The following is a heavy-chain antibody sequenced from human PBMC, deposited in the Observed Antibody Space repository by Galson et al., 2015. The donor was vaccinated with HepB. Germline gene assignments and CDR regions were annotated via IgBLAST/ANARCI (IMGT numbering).Heavy chain of an antibody. CDR3: ARGTLKAAPFDY. CDR1: GFTFSSYE. CDR2: ISSSGSTI. Sequence: SLRLSCAASGFTFSSYEMNWVRQAPGKGLEWVSYISSSGSTIYYADSVKGRFTISRDNAKNSLYLQMNSLRAEDTAVYYCARGTLKAAPFDYWGQGTLVTVPS. V-gene: IGHV3-48*03. D-gene: IGHD6-6*01. J-gene: IGHJ4*02.